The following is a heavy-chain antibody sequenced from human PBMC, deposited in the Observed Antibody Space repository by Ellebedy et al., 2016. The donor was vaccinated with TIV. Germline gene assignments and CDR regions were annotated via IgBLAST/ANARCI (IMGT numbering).Heavy chain of an antibody. J-gene: IGHJ3*02. CDR1: GYTFTGYY. V-gene: IGHV1-2*02. Sequence: ASVKVSCKASGYTFTGYYMHWVRQAPGQGLEWMGWINPNSGGTNYAQKFQGRVTMTRDTSISTAYMELSRLRSDDTAVYYCARGGPSGSYYIDAFDIWGQGTMVTVSS. D-gene: IGHD1-26*01. CDR2: INPNSGGT. CDR3: ARGGPSGSYYIDAFDI.